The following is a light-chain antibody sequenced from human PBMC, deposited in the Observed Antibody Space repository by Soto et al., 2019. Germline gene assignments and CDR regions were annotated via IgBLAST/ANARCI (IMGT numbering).Light chain of an antibody. CDR3: SVWDDSRSGRV. CDR2: ANN. V-gene: IGLV1-47*01. CDR1: SSNIGSNY. J-gene: IGLJ3*02. Sequence: QSVLTQPPSASGTPGQRVTISCSGSSSNIGSNYVHWYQQFPGTAPKVLIYANNQRPSGGPDRFSGSKSGTSASLAISGLRSDDEAHYYCSVWDDSRSGRVFGGGTKLTVL.